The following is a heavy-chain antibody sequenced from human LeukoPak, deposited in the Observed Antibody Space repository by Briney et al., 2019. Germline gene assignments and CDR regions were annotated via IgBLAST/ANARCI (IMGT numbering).Heavy chain of an antibody. J-gene: IGHJ4*02. Sequence: ASVKVSCKASGYTFTGYYMHWVRQAPGQGLEWMGWINPNSGGTNYAQKFQGRVTMTRDTSISTAYMELSRLRSDDTAVYYCARGPVTMVRGVVFDYWGQGTLVTVSS. CDR2: INPNSGGT. CDR1: GYTFTGYY. CDR3: ARGPVTMVRGVVFDY. V-gene: IGHV1-2*02. D-gene: IGHD3-10*01.